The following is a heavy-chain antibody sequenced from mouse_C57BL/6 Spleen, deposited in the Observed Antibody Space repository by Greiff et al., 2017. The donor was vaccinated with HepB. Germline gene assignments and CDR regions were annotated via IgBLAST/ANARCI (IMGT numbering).Heavy chain of an antibody. D-gene: IGHD2-4*01. CDR1: GYTFTGYW. J-gene: IGHJ3*01. CDR3: ARGLYYDYDGGFAY. V-gene: IGHV1-9*01. CDR2: ILPGSGST. Sequence: VKLSCKATGYTFTGYWIEWVKQRPGHGLECIGEILPGSGSTNYNEKFKGKATFTADTSSNTAYMQLSSLTTEDSAIYYCARGLYYDYDGGFAYWGQGTLVTVSA.